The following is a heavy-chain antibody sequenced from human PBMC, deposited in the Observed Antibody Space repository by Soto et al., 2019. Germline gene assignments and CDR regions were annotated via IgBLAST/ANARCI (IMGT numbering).Heavy chain of an antibody. CDR3: VRDLHQPLAADVLRVAS. Sequence: SVRLSCAASGFRVASYAVDLVRQAPGGGLEWISYISTTGAGTHYADSVKGRFTISRDNARNSLSLRMDSLRVEDTAIYYCVRDLHQPLAADVLRVASWGLGTQVTVSS. CDR1: GFRVASYA. V-gene: IGHV3-48*03. D-gene: IGHD4-17*01. J-gene: IGHJ4*02. CDR2: ISTTGAGT.